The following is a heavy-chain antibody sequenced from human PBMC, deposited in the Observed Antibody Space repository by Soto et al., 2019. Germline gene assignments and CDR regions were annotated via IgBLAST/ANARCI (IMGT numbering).Heavy chain of an antibody. J-gene: IGHJ4*02. Sequence: SETLSLTCTVSGGSISSYYWSWIRQPPGKGLEWIGYIYYSGSTNYNPSLKSRVTISVDTSKNQFSLKLSSVTAADTAVYYCAREVVVAAPPYYFNYGAQGTRLTVSS. V-gene: IGHV4-59*12. CDR2: IYYSGST. CDR3: AREVVVAAPPYYFNY. D-gene: IGHD2-15*01. CDR1: GGSISSYY.